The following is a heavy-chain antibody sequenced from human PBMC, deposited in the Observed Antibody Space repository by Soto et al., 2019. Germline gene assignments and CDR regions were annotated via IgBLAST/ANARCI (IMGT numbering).Heavy chain of an antibody. J-gene: IGHJ6*02. V-gene: IGHV4-39*02. CDR1: GGSISSSSYY. CDR3: ARESEGNPYYDFWSGYYRPNYYYYYGMDV. D-gene: IGHD3-3*01. Sequence: SETLSLTCTVSGGSISSSSYYWGWIRQPPGKGLEWIGSIYYSGSTYYNPSLKSRVTISVDTSKDQFSLKLSSVTAADTAVYYCARESEGNPYYDFWSGYYRPNYYYYYGMDVWGQGTTVTVSS. CDR2: IYYSGST.